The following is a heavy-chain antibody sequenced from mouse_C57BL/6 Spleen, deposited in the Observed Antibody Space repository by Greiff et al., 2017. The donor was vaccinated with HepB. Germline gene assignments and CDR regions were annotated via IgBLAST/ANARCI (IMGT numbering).Heavy chain of an antibody. CDR3: GRNDCDGFAY. J-gene: IGHJ3*01. CDR2: IHPNSGST. D-gene: IGHD2-4*01. Sequence: VQLQQPRAELVKPGASVKLSCKASGYTFTSYWMHWVKQRPGQGLEWIGMIHPNSGSTNYNEKFKSKATLTVDKSSSTAYMQLSSLTSEDSAVYYCGRNDCDGFAYWGQGTLVTVSA. V-gene: IGHV1-64*01. CDR1: GYTFTSYW.